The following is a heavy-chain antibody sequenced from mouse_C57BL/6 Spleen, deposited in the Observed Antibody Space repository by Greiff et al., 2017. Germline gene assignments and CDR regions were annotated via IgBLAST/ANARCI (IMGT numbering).Heavy chain of an antibody. CDR2: IHPNSGST. Sequence: QVQLQQPGAELVKPGASVTLSCKASGFTFTSYWMHWVQQRPGQGLEWIGMIHPNSGSTKYNEKFKSKATLTVDKSSSTAYIQRSILTSEDSAVYYWARGRSWCFVVWGTGTTVTVSS. D-gene: IGHD6-1*01. CDR1: GFTFTSYW. V-gene: IGHV1-64*01. J-gene: IGHJ1*03. CDR3: ARGRSWCFVV.